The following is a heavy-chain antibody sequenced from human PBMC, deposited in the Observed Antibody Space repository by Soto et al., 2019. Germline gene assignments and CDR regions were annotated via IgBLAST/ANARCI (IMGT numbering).Heavy chain of an antibody. CDR3: CKGAPRVPTGYFDS. CDR2: LSSSGGST. Sequence: EVQLLESGGGSLQTGGSLRLSCAASGFTFSRYSMVWVRQSPGKGLEWVSALSSSGGSTYYADSVKGRFTISRDNVKNTLYLQMNSLSADDTAVYFCCKGAPRVPTGYFDSWGQVTRVTVSS. V-gene: IGHV3-23*01. D-gene: IGHD3-9*01. CDR1: GFTFSRYS. J-gene: IGHJ5*01.